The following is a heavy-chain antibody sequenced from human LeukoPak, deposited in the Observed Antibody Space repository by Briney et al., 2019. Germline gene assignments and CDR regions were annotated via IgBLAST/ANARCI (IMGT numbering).Heavy chain of an antibody. V-gene: IGHV1-46*04. J-gene: IGHJ4*02. D-gene: IGHD2-15*01. CDR2: INPYGGST. Sequence: ASVKVSCKASGYTFTSYYMHWVRQAPGQGPEWMGIINPYGGSTSYAQKLRGRVTMTTDTSTSTVYMELSSLRSDDTAVYFCATDLSLEDCSGEACYSGAHDYWGQGTLVTVSS. CDR3: ATDLSLEDCSGEACYSGAHDY. CDR1: GYTFTSYY.